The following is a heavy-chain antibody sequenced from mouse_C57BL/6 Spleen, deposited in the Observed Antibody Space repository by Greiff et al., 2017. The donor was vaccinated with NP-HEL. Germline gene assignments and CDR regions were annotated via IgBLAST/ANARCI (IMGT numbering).Heavy chain of an antibody. Sequence: EVQLQQSGPELVKPGASVKISCKASGYTFTDYYMNWVKQSHGKSLEWIGDINPNNGGTSYNQKFKGKATLTVDKSSSTAYMELRSLTSEDSAVYYCARETTVVATHFDYWGQGTTLTVSS. CDR2: INPNNGGT. CDR3: ARETTVVATHFDY. V-gene: IGHV1-26*01. D-gene: IGHD1-1*01. CDR1: GYTFTDYY. J-gene: IGHJ2*01.